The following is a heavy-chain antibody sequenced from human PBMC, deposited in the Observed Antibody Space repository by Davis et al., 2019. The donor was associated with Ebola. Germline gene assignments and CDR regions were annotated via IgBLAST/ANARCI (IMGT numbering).Heavy chain of an antibody. Sequence: ASVKVSCKASGYTFTRYYMHWVRQAPGQGLEWMGWINPNSGGTNYAQKFQGWVTMTRDTSISTAYMELSRLRSDDTAVYYCARGRALTYYYDSSGYYFWGQGTLVTVSS. CDR1: GYTFTRYY. D-gene: IGHD3-22*01. V-gene: IGHV1-2*04. J-gene: IGHJ4*02. CDR2: INPNSGGT. CDR3: ARGRALTYYYDSSGYYF.